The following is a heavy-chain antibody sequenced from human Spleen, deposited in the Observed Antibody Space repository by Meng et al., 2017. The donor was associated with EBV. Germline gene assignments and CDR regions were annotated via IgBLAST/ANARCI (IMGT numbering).Heavy chain of an antibody. CDR3: AQRERWGLDP. Sequence: QGHLQESGPGLGKPSGTLSLPGPVSGGSISSSNWWSWVRQTPGKGLEWIGEIYHSGSTSYNPSLESRVTISVDKSKNQIFLKLRSVTAADTAVYYCAQRERWGLDPWGQGTLVTVSS. CDR1: GGSISSSNW. J-gene: IGHJ5*02. V-gene: IGHV4-4*02. D-gene: IGHD3-16*01. CDR2: IYHSGST.